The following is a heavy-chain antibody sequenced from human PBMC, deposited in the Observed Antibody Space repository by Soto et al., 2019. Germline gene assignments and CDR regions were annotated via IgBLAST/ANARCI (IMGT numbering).Heavy chain of an antibody. V-gene: IGHV3-23*01. J-gene: IGHJ4*02. CDR2: ISASGGNT. CDR1: GFNFRDYA. D-gene: IGHD2-8*01. Sequence: GGSLRLSCAASGFNFRDYAMSWVRQSPEKGLEWLSAISASGGNTYYADSVKGRFTISRDNSKDTLYLQMNSLRAEDTALYYCANWREGSMVYFDYWGPGTLITVST. CDR3: ANWREGSMVYFDY.